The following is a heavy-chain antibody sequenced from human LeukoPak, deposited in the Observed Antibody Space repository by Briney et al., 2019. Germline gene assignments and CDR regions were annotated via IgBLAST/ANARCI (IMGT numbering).Heavy chain of an antibody. Sequence: SETLSLTCTVSGGSISSYYWSWIRQPPGKGLEWIAYIYYSGSTNYNPSLKSRVTISVDTSKNQFSLKLSSVTAADTAVYYCARDVGPHAFDIWGQGTMVTVSS. V-gene: IGHV4-59*12. CDR2: IYYSGST. CDR3: ARDVGPHAFDI. CDR1: GGSISSYY. J-gene: IGHJ3*02.